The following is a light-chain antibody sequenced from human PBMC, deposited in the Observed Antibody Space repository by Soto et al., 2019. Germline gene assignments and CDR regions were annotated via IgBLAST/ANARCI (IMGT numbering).Light chain of an antibody. V-gene: IGKV1-5*03. CDR1: QSSDSW. J-gene: IGKJ1*01. Sequence: DIQMTQSPSTMSASVGDRVTITCRASQSSDSWLAWYQQKPGKAPKFLMYKASNLESGVPLRFSGSGSETEFILTISSLQPDDFAIYYCQHYKSYPWTFGQGTKVELK. CDR2: KAS. CDR3: QHYKSYPWT.